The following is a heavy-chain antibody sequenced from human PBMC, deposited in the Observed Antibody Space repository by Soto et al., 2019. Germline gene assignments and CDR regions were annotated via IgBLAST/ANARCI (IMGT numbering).Heavy chain of an antibody. D-gene: IGHD3-9*01. Sequence: SETLSLTCTVSGGSISSTSYYWGWIRQPPGKGLEWIGNIYYGGSTYYDPSLKSRVTISVDASKNQFSLKLNSVTAADTAVYYCARGYYDILTGYYDFDPPSYFDYWGQGALVTVPQ. CDR1: GGSISSTSYY. CDR3: ARGYYDILTGYYDFDPPSYFDY. V-gene: IGHV4-39*01. CDR2: IYYGGST. J-gene: IGHJ4*02.